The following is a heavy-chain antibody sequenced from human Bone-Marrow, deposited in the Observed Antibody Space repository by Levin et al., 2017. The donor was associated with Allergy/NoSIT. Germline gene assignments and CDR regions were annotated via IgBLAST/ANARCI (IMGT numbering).Heavy chain of an antibody. CDR2: INNDGSNT. CDR3: VRDPVTRSELFDY. D-gene: IGHD1-14*01. CDR1: GFTFSSYW. V-gene: IGHV3-74*01. J-gene: IGHJ4*02. Sequence: GGSLRLSCAASGFTFSSYWMHWVRQVPGKGLVWVSRINNDGSNTDYADSVKGRFTISRDNAKNTLYLQMNSLRAEDTAVYHCVRDPVTRSELFDYWGQGTLVTVSS.